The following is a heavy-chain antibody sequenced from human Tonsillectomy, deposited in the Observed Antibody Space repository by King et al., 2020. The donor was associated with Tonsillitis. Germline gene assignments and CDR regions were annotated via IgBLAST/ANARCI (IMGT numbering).Heavy chain of an antibody. Sequence: VQLQQSGPGLVKPSQTLSLTCALSGDSVSSNTASWSWIRQSPSRGLEWLGKTKYRSKWYNDYAVSVKSRITINPDTSKNQFSLQLNSVTPEDTAVYYCTRGGAGDDIWGQGTMVTVSS. D-gene: IGHD7-27*01. V-gene: IGHV6-1*01. CDR2: TKYRSKWYN. CDR1: GDSVSSNTAS. CDR3: TRGGAGDDI. J-gene: IGHJ3*02.